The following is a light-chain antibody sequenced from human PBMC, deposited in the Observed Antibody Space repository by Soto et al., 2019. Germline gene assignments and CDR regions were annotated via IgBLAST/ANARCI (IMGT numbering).Light chain of an antibody. CDR2: GAS. CDR3: QQYNNWPPT. V-gene: IGKV3-15*01. CDR1: QSVSSN. Sequence: EIVMTQSPATLSVSPGERATLSCRASQSVSSNLVWYQQKPGQPPRLLIYGASTRATGIPARFSGSGSGTEFTLTISSLQSEDFAVYYCQQYNNWPPTFGQGTKVEIK. J-gene: IGKJ1*01.